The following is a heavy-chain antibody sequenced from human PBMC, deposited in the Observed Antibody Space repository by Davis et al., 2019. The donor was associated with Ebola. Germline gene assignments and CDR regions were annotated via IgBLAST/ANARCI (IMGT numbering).Heavy chain of an antibody. J-gene: IGHJ6*02. CDR2: INHSGST. V-gene: IGHV4-34*01. CDR3: ARAVVAPNYYYYGMDV. D-gene: IGHD2-2*01. CDR1: GGSFSGYY. Sequence: MPSETLSLTCAVYGGSFSGYYWSWIRQPPGKGLEWIGEINHSGSTNYNPSLKSRVTISVDTSKNQFSPKLSSVTAADTAVYYCARAVVAPNYYYYGMDVWGQGTTVTVSS.